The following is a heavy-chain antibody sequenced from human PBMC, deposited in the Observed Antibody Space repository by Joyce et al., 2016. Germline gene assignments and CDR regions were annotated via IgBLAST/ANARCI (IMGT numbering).Heavy chain of an antibody. CDR3: ATQGRGFSPGGDH. CDR1: GGSISNRGYN. J-gene: IGHJ4*02. V-gene: IGHV4-39*01. CDR2: IYYDGTT. D-gene: IGHD3-10*01. Sequence: QLQLQESGPGLVKPSETLSLTCTVSGGSISNRGYNWGWIRQPPGKGPEWVASIYYDGTTFHDPSLKGRVTIDVDTSKDQFSLKLSSVTAADTAVYYCATQGRGFSPGGDHWGQGTLVAVSS.